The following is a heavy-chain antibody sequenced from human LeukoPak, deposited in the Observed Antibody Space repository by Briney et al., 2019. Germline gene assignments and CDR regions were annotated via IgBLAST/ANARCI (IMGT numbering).Heavy chain of an antibody. J-gene: IGHJ4*02. V-gene: IGHV3-72*01. Sequence: GRSLRLSCAASGFTFSSYAMHWVRQAPGKGLEWVARIREKPHSYSTEYAASVKGRFTISRDDSKNSLYLQMSSLKTEDTAVYYCARGFRYGSNWGFDYWGQGTLVTVSS. CDR3: ARGFRYGSNWGFDY. D-gene: IGHD3-16*01. CDR2: IREKPHSYST. CDR1: GFTFSSYA.